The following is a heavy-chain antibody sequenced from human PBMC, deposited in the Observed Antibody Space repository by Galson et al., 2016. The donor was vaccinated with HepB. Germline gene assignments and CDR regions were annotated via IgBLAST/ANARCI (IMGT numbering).Heavy chain of an antibody. J-gene: IGHJ6*02. CDR1: GASLSGYF. CDR3: ARHQKKPITLFGVVSEYYYCGLDV. V-gene: IGHV4-34*01. Sequence: LSLTCAVSGASLSGYFWSWIRQPPGKGLEWIGEINLSGRVNYNPSLKGRVSISVDTSENQFSLRLSPVTAADTAVYYCARHQKKPITLFGVVSEYYYCGLDVWGQGTTVTVSS. CDR2: INLSGRV. D-gene: IGHD3-3*01.